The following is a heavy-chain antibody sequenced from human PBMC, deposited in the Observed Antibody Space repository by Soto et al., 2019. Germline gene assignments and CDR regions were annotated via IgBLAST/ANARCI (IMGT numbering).Heavy chain of an antibody. D-gene: IGHD3-3*01. Sequence: PGGALKISLQGSGYSFTSYWILLVRQLPGKSLEWMGVIYPRDSDTRYIPSFQDQVTISADKSISTAYLQWSSLKASDTAMYYCARSAGVLRFLEWLFPSGSFDIWGQGTMVTVSS. CDR3: ARSAGVLRFLEWLFPSGSFDI. CDR1: GYSFTSYW. J-gene: IGHJ3*02. V-gene: IGHV5-51*01. CDR2: IYPRDSDT.